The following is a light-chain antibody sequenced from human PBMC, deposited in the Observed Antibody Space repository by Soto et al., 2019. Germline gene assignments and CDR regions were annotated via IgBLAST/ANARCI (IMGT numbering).Light chain of an antibody. CDR1: SSDVGDSNY. V-gene: IGLV2-14*01. J-gene: IGLJ3*02. Sequence: QSALTQPASVSGSPGQSITISCTGTSSDVGDSNYVSWYQQHPGKVPKLIIYEVSNRPSGVSNRFSGSKSGNTASLTISGLQAEDEADYYCSSYTSSRTLVFGGGTKLTVL. CDR2: EVS. CDR3: SSYTSSRTLV.